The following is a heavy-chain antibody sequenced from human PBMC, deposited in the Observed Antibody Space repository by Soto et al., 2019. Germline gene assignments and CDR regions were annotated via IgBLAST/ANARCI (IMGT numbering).Heavy chain of an antibody. CDR1: GFTFSSYG. Sequence: QVQLVESGGGVVQPGRSLRLSCAASGFTFSSYGMHWVRQAPGKGLEWVAVISYDGSNKYYADSVKGRFTISRDNSKNTLYLQMNSLRAEDTAVYYCAKDFAAARSYWGQGTLVTVSS. D-gene: IGHD6-13*01. J-gene: IGHJ4*02. CDR3: AKDFAAARSY. CDR2: ISYDGSNK. V-gene: IGHV3-30*18.